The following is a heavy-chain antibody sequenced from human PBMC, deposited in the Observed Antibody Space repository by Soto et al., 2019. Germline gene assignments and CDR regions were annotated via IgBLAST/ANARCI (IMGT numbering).Heavy chain of an antibody. Sequence: SETLSPTCAVYGGSFSGYYWSWIRQPPGKGLEWIGEINHSGSTNYNPSLKSRVTISVDTSKNQFSLNLSSVTAADTAVFYFGRTGHYYGSGSYYTRVDPWGQGTLVTVSS. V-gene: IGHV4-34*01. CDR3: GRTGHYYGSGSYYTRVDP. D-gene: IGHD3-10*01. CDR2: INHSGST. CDR1: GGSFSGYY. J-gene: IGHJ5*02.